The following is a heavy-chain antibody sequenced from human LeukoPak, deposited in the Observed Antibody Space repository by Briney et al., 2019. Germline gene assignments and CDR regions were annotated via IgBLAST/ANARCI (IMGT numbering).Heavy chain of an antibody. J-gene: IGHJ4*02. D-gene: IGHD3-10*01. V-gene: IGHV3-23*01. CDR2: IRSSGDST. CDR3: AKEVRESAWFYFDY. CDR1: GXTFKNYA. Sequence: GGSLRLSCAASGXTFKNYAVSWVRQAPGKGLEWVSGIRSSGDSTYYAASVKGRFTISRDNSRDTLYLQMNSLSAEDTAVYYCAKEVRESAWFYFDYWGQGTLATVSS.